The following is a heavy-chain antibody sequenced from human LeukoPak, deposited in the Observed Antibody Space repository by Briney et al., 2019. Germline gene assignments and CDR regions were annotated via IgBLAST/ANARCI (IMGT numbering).Heavy chain of an antibody. Sequence: KPGGSLRLSCAASGFTSSDYYMSWIRQAPGKGLEWVSYISSSGSTIHYADSVKGRFTISRDHAKNSLYLQMNSLRAEDTAVYYCARDGPHSGGDFDYWGQGTLVTVSS. D-gene: IGHD2-21*01. V-gene: IGHV3-11*04. CDR2: ISSSGSTI. CDR3: ARDGPHSGGDFDY. CDR1: GFTSSDYY. J-gene: IGHJ4*02.